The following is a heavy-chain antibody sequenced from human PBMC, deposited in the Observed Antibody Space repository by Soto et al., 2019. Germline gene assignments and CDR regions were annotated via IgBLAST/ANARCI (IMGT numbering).Heavy chain of an antibody. CDR1: GYFFTSYW. Sequence: PGESLKISCQTSGYFFTSYWICWVRQRPGKGLEWMGIIYPSDSDTRYSPAFQGQDTIPADKSSSTAYLQWSSLQASDSAMFYCARHLKTDNWKDAGFFRTGYFYYGMDVWGQGTTVTVSS. CDR2: IYPSDSDT. D-gene: IGHD1-20*01. V-gene: IGHV5-51*01. CDR3: ARHLKTDNWKDAGFFRTGYFYYGMDV. J-gene: IGHJ6*02.